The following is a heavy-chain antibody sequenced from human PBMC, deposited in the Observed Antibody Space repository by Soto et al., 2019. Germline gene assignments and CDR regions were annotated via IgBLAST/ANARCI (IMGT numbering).Heavy chain of an antibody. V-gene: IGHV4-59*01. CDR2: IYYSGST. Sequence: SETLSLTCTVSGGSISSYYWSWIRQPPGKGLEWIGYIYYSGSTNYSPSLKSRVTISVDTSKNQFSLKLSSVTAADTAVYYCARARGGGSSSYAFDIWGQGTMVTVSS. CDR3: ARARGGGSSSYAFDI. D-gene: IGHD2-15*01. CDR1: GGSISSYY. J-gene: IGHJ3*02.